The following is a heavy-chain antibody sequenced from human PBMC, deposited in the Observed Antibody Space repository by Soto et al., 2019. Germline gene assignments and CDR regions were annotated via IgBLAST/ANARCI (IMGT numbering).Heavy chain of an antibody. Sequence: GGSLRLSCAASGFTFSSYWMSWVRQAPGKGLEWVANIKQDGSEKYYVDSVKGRFTISRDNAKNSLYLQMNSLRAEDTAVYYCARVDGEDWNDLHPIDYWGQGTLVTVSS. J-gene: IGHJ4*02. V-gene: IGHV3-7*01. D-gene: IGHD1-1*01. CDR1: GFTFSSYW. CDR3: ARVDGEDWNDLHPIDY. CDR2: IKQDGSEK.